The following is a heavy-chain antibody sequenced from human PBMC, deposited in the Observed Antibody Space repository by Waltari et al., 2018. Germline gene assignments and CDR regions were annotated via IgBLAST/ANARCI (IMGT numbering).Heavy chain of an antibody. CDR3: ARDNDYYFDY. CDR2: ISSSSSTI. D-gene: IGHD2-21*02. CDR1: GLPFSTYS. V-gene: IGHV3-48*04. J-gene: IGHJ4*02. Sequence: EVQLVESGGGLVQPGGSLGLSWAASGLPFSTYSMNWVRQAPGKGLEWVSYISSSSSTIYYADSVKGRFTFSRDNAKNSLYLQMNSLRAEDTAVYYCARDNDYYFDYWGQGTLVTVSS.